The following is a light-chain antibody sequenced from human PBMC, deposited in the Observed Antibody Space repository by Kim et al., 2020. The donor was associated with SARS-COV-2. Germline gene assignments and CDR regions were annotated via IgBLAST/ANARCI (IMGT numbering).Light chain of an antibody. CDR3: QAWDSSVV. Sequence: VSVSPGQTVTITCSGDKLGDKYASWYQQKPGQSPALVIYKDNMRPSGIPERFSGSNSGNTATLTISGTQAMDEGDYYCQAWDSSVVFGGGTQLTVL. CDR2: KDN. CDR1: KLGDKY. V-gene: IGLV3-1*01. J-gene: IGLJ3*02.